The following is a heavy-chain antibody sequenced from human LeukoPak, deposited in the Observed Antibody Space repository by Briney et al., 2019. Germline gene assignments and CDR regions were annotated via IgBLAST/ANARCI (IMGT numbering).Heavy chain of an antibody. J-gene: IGHJ4*02. D-gene: IGHD6-13*01. Sequence: PSETLSLTCTVSGGSISSSYWSWLRQPPGKGLEWIGYIYYSGSTSYNPSLKSRVTISVDTSKNQFSLKLSSVTAADTAVYYCARLTWVGSSWYFDYWGQGTLVTVSS. CDR1: GGSISSSY. CDR2: IYYSGST. V-gene: IGHV4-59*01. CDR3: ARLTWVGSSWYFDY.